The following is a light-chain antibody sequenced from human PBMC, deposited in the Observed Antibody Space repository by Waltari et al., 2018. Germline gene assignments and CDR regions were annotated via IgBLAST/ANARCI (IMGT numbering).Light chain of an antibody. J-gene: IGKJ4*01. CDR2: GAS. CDR1: QSVSSN. Sequence: EIVITQSPANLSVSPGERATLSCRASQSVSSNLAWYQQKPGQSPRLLTSGASTRATGIPARFSGSGSGTEFTLTISSLQSEDFAVYYCQQYDNWFPLTFGGGTKVEIK. CDR3: QQYDNWFPLT. V-gene: IGKV3-15*01.